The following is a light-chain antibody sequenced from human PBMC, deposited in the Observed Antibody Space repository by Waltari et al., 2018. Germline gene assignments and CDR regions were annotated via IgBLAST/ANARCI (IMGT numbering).Light chain of an antibody. CDR1: SSNIGAGYD. Sequence: QSVLTQPPSVSGAPGQRVTISCTGSSSNIGAGYDVHWYQQLPVRAPKLLIHGNTNRPSGVPDRFSSSKSGTSASLAITGLQAEDEADYYCQSYDNSLTVLFGGGTKLTVL. CDR3: QSYDNSLTVL. J-gene: IGLJ2*01. V-gene: IGLV1-40*01. CDR2: GNT.